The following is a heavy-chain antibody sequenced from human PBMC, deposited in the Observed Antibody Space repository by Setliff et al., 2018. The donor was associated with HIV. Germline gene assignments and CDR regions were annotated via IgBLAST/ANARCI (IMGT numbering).Heavy chain of an antibody. J-gene: IGHJ4*02. V-gene: IGHV3-15*01. CDR2: IRTDGGET. Sequence: PGGSLRLSCAASGFTFSSYSMTWVRQAPGKGLEWVSSIRTDGGETEYAAALRGRFTISRDDSKNTLYLQMNSLKTDDTAVYYCTRFSEWSEDYWGQGTLVTVSS. D-gene: IGHD3-3*01. CDR3: TRFSEWSEDY. CDR1: GFTFSSYS.